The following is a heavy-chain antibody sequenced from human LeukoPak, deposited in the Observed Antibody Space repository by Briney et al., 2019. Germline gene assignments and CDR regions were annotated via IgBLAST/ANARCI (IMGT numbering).Heavy chain of an antibody. CDR2: ISSNGGST. D-gene: IGHD4-11*01. CDR1: GFTFSSYS. Sequence: GGSLRLSCAASGFTFSSYSMHWVRQAPGKGLEYVSAISSNGGSTSYANSVKGRFTISRDNSKNTLYLQMGSLRAEDMAVYYCAKDFASTAGYWGQGTLVTVSS. CDR3: AKDFASTAGY. V-gene: IGHV3-64*01. J-gene: IGHJ4*02.